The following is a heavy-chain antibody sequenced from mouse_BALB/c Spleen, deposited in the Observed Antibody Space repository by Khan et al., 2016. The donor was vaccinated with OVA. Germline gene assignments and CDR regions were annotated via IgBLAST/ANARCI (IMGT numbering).Heavy chain of an antibody. CDR3: ARGNYYGYYFDY. Sequence: EVQLVESGPGLVKPSQSLSLTCTVTGYSITSGYAWNWIRQFPGNKLEWMGYISYSGVTSYTPSLKSRISITLDTSKNQSFLQLTSVTNEDTATYYCARGNYYGYYFDYWGQGTTLPVSS. CDR2: ISYSGVT. CDR1: GYSITSGYA. J-gene: IGHJ2*01. V-gene: IGHV3-2*02. D-gene: IGHD1-1*01.